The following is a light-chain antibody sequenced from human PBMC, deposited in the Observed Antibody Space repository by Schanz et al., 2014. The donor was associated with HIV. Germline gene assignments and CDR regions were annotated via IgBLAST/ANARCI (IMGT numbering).Light chain of an antibody. Sequence: QSVVTQESSLTVSPGGTVTLTCGSRTGAVTSGHYAYWFQQKPGQAPRTLIHDTNNRHSWTPARFSGSLLGGKAALTLSGAQPEDEADYYCLLSYSAARQVVFGGGTKLTVL. CDR3: LLSYSAARQVV. CDR2: DTN. V-gene: IGLV7-46*01. J-gene: IGLJ2*01. CDR1: TGAVTSGHY.